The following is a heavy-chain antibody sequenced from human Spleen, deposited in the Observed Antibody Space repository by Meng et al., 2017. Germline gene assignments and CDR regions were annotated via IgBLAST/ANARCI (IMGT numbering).Heavy chain of an antibody. V-gene: IGHV1-18*01. CDR2: ISTDNGNT. Sequence: ASVKVSCKASGYTMTSHGISWVRQAPGQGLEWMGWISTDNGNTNYAQKFQGRVTMTTDTSTSTAYMELRSLRSDDTAVYYCARAPLEQWLERGDFDIWGQGTMVTVSS. CDR1: GYTMTSHG. J-gene: IGHJ3*02. CDR3: ARAPLEQWLERGDFDI. D-gene: IGHD6-19*01.